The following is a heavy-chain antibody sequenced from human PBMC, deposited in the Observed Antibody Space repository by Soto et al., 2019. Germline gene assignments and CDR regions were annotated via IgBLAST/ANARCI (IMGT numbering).Heavy chain of an antibody. CDR2: INPNSGGT. CDR1: GYTFTGYY. Sequence: ASVKVSCKASGYTFTGYYMHWVRQAPGQGLEWMGWINPNSGGTNYAQKFQGWVTMTRDTSISTAYMELSRLRSDDTAVYYCARGMGGYCSGGSCYQFDYWGQGTLVTVSS. D-gene: IGHD2-15*01. J-gene: IGHJ4*02. V-gene: IGHV1-2*04. CDR3: ARGMGGYCSGGSCYQFDY.